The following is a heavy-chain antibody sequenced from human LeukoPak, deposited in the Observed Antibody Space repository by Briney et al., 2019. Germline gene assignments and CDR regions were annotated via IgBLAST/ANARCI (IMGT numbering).Heavy chain of an antibody. V-gene: IGHV3-23*01. CDR1: GFTFSSYA. CDR3: AKDQGGYSYGYDFDY. J-gene: IGHJ4*02. Sequence: GGSLRLSCAASGFTFSSYAMSWVRQAPGKGREWVSAISGSGGSTYYADSVKGRFTISRDNSKNTLYLQMNSLRAEDTAVYYCAKDQGGYSYGYDFDYWGQGTLVTVSS. CDR2: ISGSGGST. D-gene: IGHD5-18*01.